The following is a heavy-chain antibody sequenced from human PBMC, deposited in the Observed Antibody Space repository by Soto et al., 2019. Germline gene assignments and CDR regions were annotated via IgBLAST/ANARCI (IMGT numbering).Heavy chain of an antibody. CDR3: AKGGDYGAFDI. Sequence: QVQLQESGPGLVKPSETLSLTCTVSDASVTTFYWHWIRQPPGKGLVWIGYFFYSGNTDNNPSLKSRVTMSVDTSKNQFSLKVTSVTAADTAMYYCAKGGDYGAFDIWGQGTMVTVSS. V-gene: IGHV4-59*02. CDR1: DASVTTFY. CDR2: FFYSGNT. D-gene: IGHD4-17*01. J-gene: IGHJ3*02.